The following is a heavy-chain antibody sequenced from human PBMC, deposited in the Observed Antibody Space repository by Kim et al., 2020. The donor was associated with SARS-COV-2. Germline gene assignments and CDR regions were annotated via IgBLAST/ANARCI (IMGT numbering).Heavy chain of an antibody. D-gene: IGHD3-22*01. J-gene: IGHJ3*02. CDR3: ARDLSYCVSSGYYEAHAFDI. Sequence: SETLSLTCTVSGGSISSYYWSWIRQPPGKGLEWIGYIYYSGSTNYNPSLKSRVTISVDTSKNQFSLKLSSVTAADTAVYYCARDLSYCVSSGYYEAHAFDIWGQGTMVTVSS. CDR1: GGSISSYY. V-gene: IGHV4-59*13. CDR2: IYYSGST.